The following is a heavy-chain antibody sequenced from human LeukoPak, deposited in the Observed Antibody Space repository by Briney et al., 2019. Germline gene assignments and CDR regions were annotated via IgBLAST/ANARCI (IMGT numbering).Heavy chain of an antibody. D-gene: IGHD3-10*01. CDR2: ISGSGGST. Sequence: GGSLRLSCAASGFTFSSYAMSWVRQAPGKGLEWVSAISGSGGSTYYADSVKGRFTVSRDNFQNTLYLQMNSLRAEDTAVYYCARVGSYYDMDVWGQGTTVTVSS. CDR3: ARVGSYYDMDV. J-gene: IGHJ6*02. V-gene: IGHV3-23*01. CDR1: GFTFSSYA.